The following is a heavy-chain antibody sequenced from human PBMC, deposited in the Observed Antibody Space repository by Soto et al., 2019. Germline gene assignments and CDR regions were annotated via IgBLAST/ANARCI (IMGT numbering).Heavy chain of an antibody. Sequence: SETLSLTCTVSGGSISSGGYYWSWIRQHPGKGLEWIGYIYYSGSTYYNPSLKSRVTISVDTSKNQFSLKLSSVTAADTAVYYCARDRDGDFAEPRDAFDIWGQGTMVTVSS. CDR1: GGSISSGGYY. V-gene: IGHV4-31*03. D-gene: IGHD3-3*01. CDR2: IYYSGST. CDR3: ARDRDGDFAEPRDAFDI. J-gene: IGHJ3*02.